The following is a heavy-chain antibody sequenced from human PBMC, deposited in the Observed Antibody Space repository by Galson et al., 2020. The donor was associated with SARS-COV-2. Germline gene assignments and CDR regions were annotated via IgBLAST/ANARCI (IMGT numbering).Heavy chain of an antibody. CDR3: AKDSIGSGSAYESGY. J-gene: IGHJ4*02. CDR1: GFSFSTFD. D-gene: IGHD5-12*01. V-gene: IGHV3-30*18. CDR2: ILFDGTKK. Sequence: GESLKISCAASGFSFSTFDMHWVRQAPGKGLERVAVILFDGTKKYYVDSVKGRFTISRDNSKNTLYLQMNSLRAEDTAVYYCAKDSIGSGSAYESGYWGQGTLVTVSS.